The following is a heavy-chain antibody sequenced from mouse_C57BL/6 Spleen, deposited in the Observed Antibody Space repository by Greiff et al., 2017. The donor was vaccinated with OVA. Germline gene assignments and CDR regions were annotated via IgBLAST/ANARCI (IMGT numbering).Heavy chain of an antibody. CDR3: ARPLITTVVAPFDY. D-gene: IGHD1-1*01. CDR1: GFTFSDYG. J-gene: IGHJ2*01. V-gene: IGHV5-17*01. Sequence: EVQLQQSGGGLVKPGGSLKLSCAASGFTFSDYGMHWVRQAPEKGLEWVAYISSGSSTIYYADTVKGRFTISRDNAKNTLFLQMTSLRSEDTAMDYCARPLITTVVAPFDYWGQGTTLTVSS. CDR2: ISSGSSTI.